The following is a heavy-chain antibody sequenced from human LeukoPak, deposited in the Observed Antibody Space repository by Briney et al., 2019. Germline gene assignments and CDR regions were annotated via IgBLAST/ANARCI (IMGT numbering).Heavy chain of an antibody. CDR1: GFTFSSHA. Sequence: QPGGSLRLSCSASGFTFSSHAMQWVRQAPGKGLEYVSGISSNGGSTYYADSVKGRFTISGDNSKNTLYLQMSSLRAEDTAVYYCVKSGWLVSSGFDYWGQGTLVTVSS. J-gene: IGHJ4*02. D-gene: IGHD6-19*01. V-gene: IGHV3-64D*06. CDR3: VKSGWLVSSGFDY. CDR2: ISSNGGST.